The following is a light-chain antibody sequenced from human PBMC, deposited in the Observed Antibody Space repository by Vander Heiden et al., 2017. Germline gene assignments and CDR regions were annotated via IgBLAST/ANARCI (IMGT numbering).Light chain of an antibody. CDR2: GAS. J-gene: IGKJ2*01. Sequence: EFTQSPGTLSSSPGERATLSCRASQSVSSSYLAWYQQKPGQAPRLLIYGASSRATGIPDRFSGSGSGTDFTLTISRLEPEDFAVYYCQQYGSSPPYTFGQGTKLEIK. CDR1: QSVSSSY. V-gene: IGKV3-20*01. CDR3: QQYGSSPPYT.